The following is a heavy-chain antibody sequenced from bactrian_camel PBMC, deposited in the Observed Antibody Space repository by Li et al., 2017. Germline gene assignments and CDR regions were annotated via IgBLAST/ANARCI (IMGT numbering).Heavy chain of an antibody. J-gene: IGHJ4*01. D-gene: IGHD6*01. CDR3: VDDCYGSRYYLARRTNV. CDR2: IFTSDDST. V-gene: IGHV3S63*01. CDR1: EYTRDYC. Sequence: HVQLVESGGGSVQAGGSLTLSCVASEYTRDYCMGWSRQGIGEEREGVAAIFTSDDSTYYTDSVKGRFTISRENDKNTVYLQMNNLKPEDTAMYYCVDDCYGSRYYLARRTNVWGRGTQVTVS.